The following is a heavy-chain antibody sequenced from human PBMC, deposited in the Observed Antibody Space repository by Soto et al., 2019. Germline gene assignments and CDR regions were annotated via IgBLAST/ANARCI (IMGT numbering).Heavy chain of an antibody. J-gene: IGHJ3*01. CDR3: AKYQDSHRWYGDAFDF. Sequence: GGSLRLSCAASGFTFSNYAMGWVRQAPGKGLEWVSGITAGGASMYYAESVKGRFLISRDNSKNTVYLQMDSLRAEDTAKYYCAKYQDSHRWYGDAFDFWGQGTMVTVSS. CDR2: ITAGGASM. CDR1: GFTFSNYA. D-gene: IGHD6-13*01. V-gene: IGHV3-23*01.